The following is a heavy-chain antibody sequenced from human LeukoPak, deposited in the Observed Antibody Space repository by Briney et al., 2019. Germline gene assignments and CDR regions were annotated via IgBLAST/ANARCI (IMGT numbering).Heavy chain of an antibody. V-gene: IGHV3-7*03. CDR2: IKQDGSEK. CDR1: GFTFSSYW. J-gene: IGHJ6*03. Sequence: GGSLRLSCAASGFTFSSYWMSWVRQAPGKGLEWVANIKQDGSEKYYVDSVKGRFTISRDNAKNSLYLQMNSLRAEDTAVYYCAREGWAAAGSTPRDYYYYYMDVWGKGTTVTVSS. D-gene: IGHD6-13*01. CDR3: AREGWAAAGSTPRDYYYYYMDV.